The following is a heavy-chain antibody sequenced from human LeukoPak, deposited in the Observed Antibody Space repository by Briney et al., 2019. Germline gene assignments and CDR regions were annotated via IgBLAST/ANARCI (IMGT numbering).Heavy chain of an antibody. CDR3: ARVSLIPTPDY. V-gene: IGHV3-7*01. J-gene: IGHJ4*02. CDR2: IKQDGSEK. D-gene: IGHD2-15*01. CDR1: GFTFSSSW. Sequence: GGSLRLSCAASGFTFSSSWMNWVRQPPGKGLEWVANIKQDGSEKYYVDSVKGRFTISRDNAKNSLYLQMNSLRAEDTAVYYCARVSLIPTPDYWGQGNLVTVSS.